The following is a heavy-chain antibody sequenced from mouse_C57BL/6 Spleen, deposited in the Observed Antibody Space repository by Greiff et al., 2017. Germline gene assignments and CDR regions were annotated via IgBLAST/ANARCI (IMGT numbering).Heavy chain of an antibody. Sequence: EVHLVESGPGLVKPSQSLSLTCSVTGYSITSGYYWNWIRQFPGNKREWMGYISYDGSNNYNPSLKNRISITRDTSKNQFFLKLNSVTTEDTATYYCARAPLLPGDWYFDVWGTGTTVTVSS. D-gene: IGHD1-1*01. V-gene: IGHV3-6*01. J-gene: IGHJ1*03. CDR1: GYSITSGYY. CDR2: ISYDGSN. CDR3: ARAPLLPGDWYFDV.